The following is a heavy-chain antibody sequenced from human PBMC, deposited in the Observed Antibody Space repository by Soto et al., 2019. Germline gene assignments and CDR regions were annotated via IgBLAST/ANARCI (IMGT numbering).Heavy chain of an antibody. CDR3: ARAGYSYGRNYYYYGMDV. J-gene: IGHJ6*02. V-gene: IGHV4-61*01. Sequence: QVQLQESGPGLVKPSVTLSLTCTVSGGSVSSGSYYWSWIRQPPGKGLEWIGYIYYSGSTNYNPSLKSRVTISVDTSKNQFSLKLSSVTAADTAVYYCARAGYSYGRNYYYYGMDVWGQGTTVTVSS. CDR1: GGSVSSGSYY. D-gene: IGHD5-18*01. CDR2: IYYSGST.